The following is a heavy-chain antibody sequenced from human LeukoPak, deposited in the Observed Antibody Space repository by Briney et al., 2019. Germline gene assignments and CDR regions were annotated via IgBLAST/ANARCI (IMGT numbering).Heavy chain of an antibody. V-gene: IGHV4-39*01. Sequence: KSSETLSLTCTVSGGSISSSSYYWGWIRQPPGKGLEWIGSIYYSGSTYYNPSLKSRVTISVGTSKNQFSLKLSSVTAADTAVYYCAGTSLRYFDRVDPWGQGTLVTVSS. CDR2: IYYSGST. D-gene: IGHD3-9*01. CDR3: AGTSLRYFDRVDP. CDR1: GGSISSSSYY. J-gene: IGHJ5*02.